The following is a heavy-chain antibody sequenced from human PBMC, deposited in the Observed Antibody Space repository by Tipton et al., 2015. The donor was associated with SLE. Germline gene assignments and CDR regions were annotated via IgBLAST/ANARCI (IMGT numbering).Heavy chain of an antibody. Sequence: TLSLTCTVHGGSLSGYYWGWFRQPPGKGLEWIAEISHTGSTTYNPSLRSRVTLSVDTSKTNFSLRVNSVTAADTAVYYCARMNTFDYYYGMDVWGQGTTVTVSS. CDR1: GGSLSGYY. J-gene: IGHJ6*02. D-gene: IGHD2-2*02. CDR3: ARMNTFDYYYGMDV. CDR2: ISHTGST. V-gene: IGHV4-34*01.